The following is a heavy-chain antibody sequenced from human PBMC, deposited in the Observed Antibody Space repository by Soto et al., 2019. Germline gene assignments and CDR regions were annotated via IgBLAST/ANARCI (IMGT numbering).Heavy chain of an antibody. CDR1: GGSISSYY. CDR2: IYYSGST. V-gene: IGHV4-59*01. D-gene: IGHD3-3*01. Sequence: SETLSLTCTVSGGSISSYYWSWIRQPPGKGLEWIGYIYYSGSTNYNPSLKSRVTISVDTSKNQFSLKLSSVTAADTAVYYCARVDDFWSGYLVVWGQGTLVT. J-gene: IGHJ4*02. CDR3: ARVDDFWSGYLVV.